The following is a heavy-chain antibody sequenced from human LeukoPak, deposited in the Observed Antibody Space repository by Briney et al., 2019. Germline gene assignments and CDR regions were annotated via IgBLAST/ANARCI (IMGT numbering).Heavy chain of an antibody. CDR2: IWYDGSNK. V-gene: IGHV3-33*01. D-gene: IGHD1-26*01. CDR1: GFTFSSYG. Sequence: PGGSLRLSCAASGFTFSSYGMHWVRQAPGRGLEWVAVIWYDGSNKYYADSVKGRFTISRDNSKNTLYLQMNSLRAEDTAVYYCAGAARGSYSVYWGQGTLVTVSS. CDR3: AGAARGSYSVY. J-gene: IGHJ4*02.